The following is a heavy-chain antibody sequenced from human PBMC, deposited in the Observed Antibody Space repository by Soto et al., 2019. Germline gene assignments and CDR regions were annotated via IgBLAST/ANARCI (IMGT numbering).Heavy chain of an antibody. CDR3: ALTRRSSLLEVAGPGFEY. D-gene: IGHD6-19*01. J-gene: IGHJ4*02. CDR1: GFNFGVFG. Sequence: PGGSLRLSCVASGFNFGVFGMHWVRQAPGKGLEWLSVLSYEGSEEYYADSVRGRFTISRDNSKNTLFLQMDSLRVDDTGVYYCALTRRSSLLEVAGPGFEYWGKGTLVTDSS. CDR2: LSYEGSEE. V-gene: IGHV3-30*03.